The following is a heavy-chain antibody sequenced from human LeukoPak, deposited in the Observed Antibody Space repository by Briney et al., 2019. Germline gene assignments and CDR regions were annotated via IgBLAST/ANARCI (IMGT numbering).Heavy chain of an antibody. J-gene: IGHJ6*02. Sequence: GGSLRLSCAASGFTFSSYSMNWVRQAPGKGLEWVSYISSSSSTIYYADSVKGRFTISRDNAKNTLYLQMNSLRAEDTAVYYCARERVVVVNWGYYYYGMDVWGQGTTVTVSS. V-gene: IGHV3-48*04. CDR1: GFTFSSYS. CDR2: ISSSSSTI. D-gene: IGHD2-2*01. CDR3: ARERVVVVNWGYYYYGMDV.